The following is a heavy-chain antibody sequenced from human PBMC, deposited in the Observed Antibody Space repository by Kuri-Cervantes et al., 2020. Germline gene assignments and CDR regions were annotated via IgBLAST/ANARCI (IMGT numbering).Heavy chain of an antibody. V-gene: IGHV3-7*01. Sequence: GGSLRXSXAXXGXXXSNSWMXWVRQAPGKGLEXVAHIKEDGSXXXYVDSVKGXFTISRDNAKNSLYLQMNSLXPEDTXXYYCXXXGQNWNDXXXVGYFDYWGQGTLVTVSS. J-gene: IGHJ4*02. D-gene: IGHD1-1*01. CDR2: IKEDGSXX. CDR1: GXXXSNSW. CDR3: XXXGQNWNDXXXVGYFDY.